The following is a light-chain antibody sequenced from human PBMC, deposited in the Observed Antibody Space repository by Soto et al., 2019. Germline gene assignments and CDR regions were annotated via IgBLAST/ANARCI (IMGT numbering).Light chain of an antibody. CDR2: DAS. CDR1: QTISDW. Sequence: IQMTQSPSTLSASVGDRVTITCRASQTISDWLAWYQQKPGKAPKLLIYDASSLESGVPSRFSGSGSGTEFTLTISSLPPGDFATYFCQEYKTYPVTFGPGTKVDIK. CDR3: QEYKTYPVT. V-gene: IGKV1-5*01. J-gene: IGKJ3*01.